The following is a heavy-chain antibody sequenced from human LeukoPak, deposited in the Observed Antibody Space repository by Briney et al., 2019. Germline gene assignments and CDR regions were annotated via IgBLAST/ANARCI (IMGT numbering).Heavy chain of an antibody. CDR2: ISGSGGST. Sequence: GGSLRLSCAASGFTFSSYAMSWVRQAPGNGLEWDSAISGSGGSTYYADSVKGRFTISRDNSKNTLYLQMNSLRAEDTAVYYCAKGEYDFWSGYFGYWGQGTLVTVSS. D-gene: IGHD3-3*01. CDR1: GFTFSSYA. CDR3: AKGEYDFWSGYFGY. J-gene: IGHJ4*02. V-gene: IGHV3-23*01.